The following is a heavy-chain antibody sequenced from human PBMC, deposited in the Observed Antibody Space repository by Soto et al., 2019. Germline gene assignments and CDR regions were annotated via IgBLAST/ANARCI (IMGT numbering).Heavy chain of an antibody. J-gene: IGHJ3*02. CDR2: INPNSGGT. CDR1: GYTFTGYF. CDR3: AKDIPSAPHALDI. V-gene: IGHV1-2*04. Sequence: ASVKVSCRASGYTFTGYFMHWVRQAPGQGLEWMGWINPNSGGTNYAQKFQGWVTMTRDTSISTAYMELSRLRSDDTAVYYCAKDIPSAPHALDIWGQGTMVPVSS. D-gene: IGHD2-21*01.